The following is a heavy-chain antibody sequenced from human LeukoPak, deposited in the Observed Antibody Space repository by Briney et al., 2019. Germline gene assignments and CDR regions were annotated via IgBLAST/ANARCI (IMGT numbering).Heavy chain of an antibody. Sequence: PSETLSLTCTVSGGSISSYYWSWIRQPAGKGLEWIGEIYHSGSTNYNPSLKSRVTISVDKSKNQFSLKLSSVTAADTAVYYCARDPMVRGGRYYYYMDVWGKGTTVTVSS. D-gene: IGHD3-10*01. V-gene: IGHV4-59*12. CDR3: ARDPMVRGGRYYYYMDV. J-gene: IGHJ6*03. CDR1: GGSISSYY. CDR2: IYHSGST.